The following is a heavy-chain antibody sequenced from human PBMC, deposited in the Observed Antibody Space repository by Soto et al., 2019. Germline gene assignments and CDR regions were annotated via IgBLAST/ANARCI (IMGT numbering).Heavy chain of an antibody. CDR1: GFTFSSYS. V-gene: IGHV3-21*01. J-gene: IGHJ4*02. CDR3: ARKTPNIYYFDY. CDR2: ISGASDYI. Sequence: GSLRLSCVVSGFTFSSYSMIWVRQTPGKGLEWVSSISGASDYIYYADSVRGRFTISRDNAKNSLYLQMDGLRAEDTGVYYCARKTPNIYYFDYWGQGTLVTVSS. D-gene: IGHD2-8*01.